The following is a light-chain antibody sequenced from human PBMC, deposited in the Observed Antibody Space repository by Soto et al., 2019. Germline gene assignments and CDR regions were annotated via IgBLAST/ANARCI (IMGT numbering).Light chain of an antibody. J-gene: IGLJ1*01. CDR2: DVS. Sequence: QSALTQPASVSGSPGQSITISCTGTSSDVGGYNYVSWYQHHPGKAPKLMIYDVSSRPSGVSNRFSGSKSGNTASLTISGLQAEDEADYYCSSYTSSSTLYVFGTGTKLNVL. CDR3: SSYTSSSTLYV. CDR1: SSDVGGYNY. V-gene: IGLV2-14*03.